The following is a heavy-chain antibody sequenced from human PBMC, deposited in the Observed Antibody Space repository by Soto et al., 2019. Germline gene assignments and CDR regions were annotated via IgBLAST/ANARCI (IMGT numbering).Heavy chain of an antibody. V-gene: IGHV3-21*01. CDR1: GFTFTRYS. J-gene: IGHJ4*02. CDR2: ISSTTNYI. CDR3: ARESEDLTSNFDY. Sequence: GSLRLSCAASGFTFTRYSMNWVRQAPGKGLGWVSSISSTTNYIYYADSMKGRFTVSRDNAKNSVYLEMNSLSAEDTALYYCARESEDLTSNFDYWGQGTLVTVSS.